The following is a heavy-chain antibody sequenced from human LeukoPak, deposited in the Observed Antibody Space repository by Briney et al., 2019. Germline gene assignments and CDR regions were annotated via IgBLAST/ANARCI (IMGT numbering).Heavy chain of an antibody. CDR1: EGTFAAFP. J-gene: IGHJ4*02. CDR3: ARAHSGSYFAY. Sequence: SVKVSCKASEGTFAAFPIGWFGQPLDQGLKWMGRIIPILGIANYAQKFQGRVTITADKSTSTAYMELSSLRSEDTAVYYCARAHSGSYFAYWGQGTLVTVSS. CDR2: IIPILGIA. D-gene: IGHD1-26*01. V-gene: IGHV1-69*04.